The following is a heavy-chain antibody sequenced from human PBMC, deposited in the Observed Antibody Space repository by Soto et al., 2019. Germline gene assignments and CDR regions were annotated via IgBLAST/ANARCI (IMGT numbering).Heavy chain of an antibody. Sequence: EVQLVNSGGGLVQPGGSLRLSCAASVFTVSNNYISWVRQAPGKGLELVSVIYRGGSTYYADSVKDRFTISRDNSENTLYLQMSSLRAEDTAVYYCARARFGGLGAIFADYWGQGTLVNVSS. D-gene: IGHD3-3*01. V-gene: IGHV3-66*01. J-gene: IGHJ4*02. CDR3: ARARFGGLGAIFADY. CDR1: VFTVSNNY. CDR2: IYRGGST.